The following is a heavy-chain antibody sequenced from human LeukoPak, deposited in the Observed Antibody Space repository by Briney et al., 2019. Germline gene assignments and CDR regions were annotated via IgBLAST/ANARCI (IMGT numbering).Heavy chain of an antibody. V-gene: IGHV3-66*02. CDR3: ARVFHAQQLVPGY. J-gene: IGHJ4*02. CDR2: IYSGGST. D-gene: IGHD6-13*01. CDR1: GFTVSSNY. Sequence: GGSLRLSCAASGFTVSSNYMSWVRQAPGKGLEWVSVIYSGGSTYYADSVKGRFTISRDNSKNTLYLQMNSLRAEGTAVYYCARVFHAQQLVPGYWGQGTLVTVSS.